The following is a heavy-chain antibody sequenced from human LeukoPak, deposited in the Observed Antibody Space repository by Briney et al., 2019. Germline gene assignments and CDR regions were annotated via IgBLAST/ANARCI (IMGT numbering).Heavy chain of an antibody. J-gene: IGHJ4*02. CDR1: GASIGSYY. CDR2: IYTSGST. D-gene: IGHD4-23*01. V-gene: IGHV4-4*08. Sequence: PSETLSLTCTVSGASIGSYYWSWIRQPPGKGLEWIGRIYTSGSTNYNPSLKSRVTISVDTSKNQFSLKLSSVTAADTAVYYCARGLVYGGSDYWGQGTLVTVSS. CDR3: ARGLVYGGSDY.